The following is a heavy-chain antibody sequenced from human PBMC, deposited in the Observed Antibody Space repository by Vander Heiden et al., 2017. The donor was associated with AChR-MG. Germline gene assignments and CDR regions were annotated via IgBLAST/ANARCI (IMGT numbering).Heavy chain of an antibody. D-gene: IGHD3-10*01. Sequence: QVQLVQSGAEVKKPGASVKVSCKASGYTFTSYDLNWVRQATGQGLKWMGWMNPNSGNTGYAQKFQGRVTMTRNTSISTAYMELSSLRSEDTAVYYCARALTMVRGVIVGYWGQGTLVTVSS. CDR2: MNPNSGNT. J-gene: IGHJ4*02. CDR3: ARALTMVRGVIVGY. CDR1: GYTFTSYD. V-gene: IGHV1-8*01.